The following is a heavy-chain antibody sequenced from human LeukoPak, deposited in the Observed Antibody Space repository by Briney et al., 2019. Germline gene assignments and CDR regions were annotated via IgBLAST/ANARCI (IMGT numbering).Heavy chain of an antibody. CDR3: AKDLSDNYNLFDY. J-gene: IGHJ4*02. V-gene: IGHV3-23*01. Sequence: GGSLRLSCAASGFTFRSYAMSWVRQAPGKGLEWVSVISGPGYTTYYADSVKGRLTISRDNSNNMPYLQLSSLRAEDTAVYYCAKDLSDNYNLFDYWGQGTLVTVSS. CDR1: GFTFRSYA. D-gene: IGHD1-1*01. CDR2: ISGPGYTT.